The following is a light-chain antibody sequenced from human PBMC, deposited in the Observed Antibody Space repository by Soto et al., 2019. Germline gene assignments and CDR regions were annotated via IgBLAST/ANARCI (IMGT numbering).Light chain of an antibody. J-gene: IGKJ2*01. Sequence: EIVLTQSPATLSLSPGERATLSCRASQSVSSYLAWYQQKPGQAPRLLIYDASNRATGIPARFSGSGSGTDLTLTISSLEPEDFAVYYCQQRSNWPLYTFGQGTKLKIK. CDR2: DAS. CDR1: QSVSSY. V-gene: IGKV3-11*01. CDR3: QQRSNWPLYT.